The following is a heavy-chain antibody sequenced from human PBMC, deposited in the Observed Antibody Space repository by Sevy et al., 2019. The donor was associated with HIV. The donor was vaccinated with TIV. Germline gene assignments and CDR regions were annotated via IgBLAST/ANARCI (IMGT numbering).Heavy chain of an antibody. D-gene: IGHD3-22*01. V-gene: IGHV1-2*02. CDR1: GYTFTEYY. CDR3: ARMGDYFDTSGYYPLKY. J-gene: IGHJ4*02. Sequence: ASVKVSCKASGYTFTEYYVHWLRQAPGQGLEWMGWINPQTGGTYFAKKFQDRVTLTTATSINAVYMELNGLKFDDTAVFYCARMGDYFDTSGYYPLKYWGLGTLVTVSS. CDR2: INPQTGGT.